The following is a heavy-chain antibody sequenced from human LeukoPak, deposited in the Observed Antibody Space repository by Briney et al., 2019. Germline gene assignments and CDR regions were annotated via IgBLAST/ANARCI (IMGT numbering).Heavy chain of an antibody. Sequence: PGGSLRLSCAASGFTFSSYSMNWVRQAPGKGLEWVSSISSSSSYIYYADSVKGRFTISRDNAKNSLYLQMNSLRAEDTAVYYCARVPHDSIIFDYWGQGTLVTVSS. V-gene: IGHV3-21*01. CDR2: ISSSSSYI. J-gene: IGHJ4*02. CDR3: ARVPHDSIIFDY. CDR1: GFTFSSYS. D-gene: IGHD3-22*01.